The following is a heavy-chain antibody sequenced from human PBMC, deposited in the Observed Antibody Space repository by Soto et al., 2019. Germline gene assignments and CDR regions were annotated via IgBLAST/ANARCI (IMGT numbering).Heavy chain of an antibody. V-gene: IGHV1-69*13. J-gene: IGHJ6*02. CDR3: ARRNWRDYGMDV. D-gene: IGHD1-1*01. CDR2: IIPIFGTA. CDR1: GGTFSSYA. Sequence: SVKVSCKASGGTFSSYAISWVRQAPGQGLEWMGGIIPIFGTANYAQKFQGRVTITADESTSTAYMELSSLRSEDTAVYYCARRNWRDYGMDVWGQGTTVTVSS.